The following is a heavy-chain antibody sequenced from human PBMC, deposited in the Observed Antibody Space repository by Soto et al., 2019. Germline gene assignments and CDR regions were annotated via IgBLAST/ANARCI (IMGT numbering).Heavy chain of an antibody. D-gene: IGHD3-3*01. J-gene: IGHJ6*02. V-gene: IGHV4-61*01. CDR3: ARWSGYYTGYYGMDV. CDR2: IYYSGST. Sequence: SETLSLTCTVSGGSVSSGSYYWSWIRQPPGKGLQWIGYIYYSGSTNYNPSLKSRVTISVDTSKNQFSLKLSSVTAADTAVYYCARWSGYYTGYYGMDVWGQGTTVTVSS. CDR1: GGSVSSGSYY.